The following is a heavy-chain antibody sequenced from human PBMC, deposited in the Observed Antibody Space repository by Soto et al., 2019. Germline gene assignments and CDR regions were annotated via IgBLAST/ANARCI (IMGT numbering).Heavy chain of an antibody. CDR2: ITGYNGDT. V-gene: IGHV1-18*04. J-gene: IGHJ4*02. Sequence: GASVKVSCKASGYTFTTHGISWVRQAPGQGPEWMGWITGYNGDTKYEPKFQGRVTMTADTSTSTAYLELRTLRYDDTAVYYCARGRITGTTRGFFDYWGQGTLVAVSS. CDR3: ARGRITGTTRGFFDY. CDR1: GYTFTTHG. D-gene: IGHD1-20*01.